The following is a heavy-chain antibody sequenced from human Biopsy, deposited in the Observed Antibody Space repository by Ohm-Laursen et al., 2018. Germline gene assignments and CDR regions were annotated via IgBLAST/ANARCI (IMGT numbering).Heavy chain of an antibody. V-gene: IGHV4-59*01. Sequence: GTLSLTCAVSGGSISNYFWTWIRQPPGKGLEWIGYFRFEDRTSYNSSLKSRVTISADTSKNQFSLRLSSVTAADMAVYYCALGGGSYVNFDYWGQGTLVTVSS. J-gene: IGHJ4*02. D-gene: IGHD1-26*01. CDR3: ALGGGSYVNFDY. CDR1: GGSISNYF. CDR2: FRFEDRT.